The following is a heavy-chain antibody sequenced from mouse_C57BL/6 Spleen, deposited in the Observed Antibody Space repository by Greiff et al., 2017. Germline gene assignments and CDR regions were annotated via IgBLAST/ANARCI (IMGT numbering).Heavy chain of an antibody. CDR3: AKPYYYGSSQYYFDY. CDR2: ISGGGGNT. J-gene: IGHJ2*01. V-gene: IGHV5-9*01. Sequence: EVQRVESGGGLVKPGGSLKLSCAASGFTFSSYTMSWVRQTPEKRLEWVATISGGGGNTYYPDSVKGRFTISRDNAKNTLYLQMSSLRSEDTALYYCAKPYYYGSSQYYFDYWGQGTTLTVSS. CDR1: GFTFSSYT. D-gene: IGHD1-1*01.